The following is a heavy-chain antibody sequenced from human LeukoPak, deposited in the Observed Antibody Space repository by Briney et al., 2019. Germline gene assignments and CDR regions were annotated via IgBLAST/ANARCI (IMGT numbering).Heavy chain of an antibody. V-gene: IGHV3-7*01. CDR1: GFPFSRDW. CDR2: INQDGKKK. CDR3: ARDPNDIEGVNLDY. D-gene: IGHD1-26*01. Sequence: GGSLRLSCVASGFPFSRDWMNWVRQAPGKGLEGVANINQDGKKKNFVDSVKGRFTISRDNAKSSVYLQMDNLRAEDTAVYYCARDPNDIEGVNLDYWGQGTLVIVSS. J-gene: IGHJ4*02.